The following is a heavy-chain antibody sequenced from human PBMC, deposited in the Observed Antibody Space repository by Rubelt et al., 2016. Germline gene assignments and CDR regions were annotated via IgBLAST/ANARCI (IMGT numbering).Heavy chain of an antibody. CDR3: AAGMDPDH. J-gene: IGHJ4*02. CDR1: GFTFSSYS. Sequence: EVQLVESGGGLVQPGGSLRLSRAASGFTFSSYSMNWVRQAPGKGLEWVANIKQDGSEKNYVDSVKGRFTISGDKAKTSLYLQRNSLGVEDTAVYYCAAGMDPDHWGQGTLVTVSS. CDR2: IKQDGSEK. D-gene: IGHD3-10*01. V-gene: IGHV3-7*01.